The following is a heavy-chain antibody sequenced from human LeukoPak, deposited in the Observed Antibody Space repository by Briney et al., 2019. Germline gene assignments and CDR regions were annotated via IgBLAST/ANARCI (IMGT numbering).Heavy chain of an antibody. CDR3: ASGGFYYDSTGVDSFDI. J-gene: IGHJ3*02. CDR2: ISGRGATI. CDR1: GFTFSYYE. V-gene: IGHV3-48*03. Sequence: GGSLRLSCAASGFTFSYYEFNWVRQAPGKGLEWVSYISGRGATIYYADSVKGRFTISRDNAKNSLFLQMNSLRADDTAVYYCASGGFYYDSTGVDSFDIWGQGTMVTVSS. D-gene: IGHD3-16*01.